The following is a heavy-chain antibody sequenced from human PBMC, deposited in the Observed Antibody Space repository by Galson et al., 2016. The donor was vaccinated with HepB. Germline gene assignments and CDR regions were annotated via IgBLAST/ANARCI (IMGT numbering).Heavy chain of an antibody. V-gene: IGHV3-23*01. J-gene: IGHJ3*01. CDR3: AKLLIDSGSFGNTWGLPDSFDF. CDR1: GFTFSSYG. CDR2: ISPGGST. D-gene: IGHD3-16*01. Sequence: SLRLSCAASGFTFSSYGMSWVRQAPGQGLEWVSSISPGGSTYTDSVKGRFTISRDNSRNTLYLEMNSLRAEDTAVYYCAKLLIDSGSFGNTWGLPDSFDFWGPGTMVTVSS.